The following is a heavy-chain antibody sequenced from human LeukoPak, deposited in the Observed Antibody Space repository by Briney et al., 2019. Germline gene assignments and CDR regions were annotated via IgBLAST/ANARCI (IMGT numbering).Heavy chain of an antibody. CDR3: AKDEVGYCSSTSCHGAFDI. J-gene: IGHJ3*02. D-gene: IGHD2-2*01. CDR2: ISGSGGST. CDR1: GFTFRSYA. V-gene: IGHV3-23*01. Sequence: GGSLRLSCAASGFTFRSYAMSWVRQAPGKGLEWVSAISGSGGSTYYADSVKGRFTISRDNSKNTLYLQMNSLRAEDTAVYYYAKDEVGYCSSTSCHGAFDIWGQGTMVTVSS.